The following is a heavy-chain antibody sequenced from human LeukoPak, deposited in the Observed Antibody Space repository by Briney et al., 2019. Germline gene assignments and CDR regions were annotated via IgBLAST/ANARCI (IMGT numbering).Heavy chain of an antibody. V-gene: IGHV1-2*02. CDR2: INPNSGDT. Sequence: ASVKVSCKTSGYIFTGYYLHWVRQAPGQGLEWMGWINPNSGDTNYPQKFQGRVTITSDTSISTAYMELSSLRSDDTAVYYCARSSQEHYNYFDPWGQGTLVTVSS. CDR3: ARSSQEHYNYFDP. J-gene: IGHJ5*02. CDR1: GYIFTGYY. D-gene: IGHD1/OR15-1a*01.